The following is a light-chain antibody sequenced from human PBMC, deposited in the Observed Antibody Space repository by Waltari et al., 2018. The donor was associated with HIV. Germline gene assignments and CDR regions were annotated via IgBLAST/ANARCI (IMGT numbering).Light chain of an antibody. CDR3: QQYYSTPFT. J-gene: IGKJ3*01. CDR2: WAA. Sequence: DIVMTQSPDSLAVSLGERATINCKSSQSVLYSSNNKNYLAWYQQKPGQPPQLLIYWAATRESGVTDRFSGSGSGTDFTLTISSLQAEDVAVYYCQQYYSTPFTFGPGTKVDIK. CDR1: QSVLYSSNNKNY. V-gene: IGKV4-1*01.